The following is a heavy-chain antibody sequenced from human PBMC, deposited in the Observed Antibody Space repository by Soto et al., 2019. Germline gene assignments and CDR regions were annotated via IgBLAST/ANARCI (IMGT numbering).Heavy chain of an antibody. Sequence: EVQLVQSGAEVTKPGESLKISCKASGYSFTDYWIGWVRQMPGKGLEWMGIIYPGDSDTKYSPSFQGQVTMSADKSISTAYLQWNSLKASDTAMYYCARDGLSSSSSFDYWDQGTLVTVSS. CDR1: GYSFTDYW. J-gene: IGHJ4*02. CDR3: ARDGLSSSSSFDY. D-gene: IGHD6-6*01. CDR2: IYPGDSDT. V-gene: IGHV5-51*01.